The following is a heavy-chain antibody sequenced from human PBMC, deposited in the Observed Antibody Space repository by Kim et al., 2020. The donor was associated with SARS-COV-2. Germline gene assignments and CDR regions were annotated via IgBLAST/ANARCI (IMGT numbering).Heavy chain of an antibody. CDR2: VYHSGST. CDR1: GDSISSPDYY. J-gene: IGHJ4*02. D-gene: IGHD6-13*01. V-gene: IGHV4-31*03. Sequence: SETLSLTCTVSGDSISSPDYYWTWIRQPPGKGLEWMGYVYHSGSTHYNVSLYSRLSISVDTSKNQFSLRLKSLTAADTAVYYCARAAGRIAAAGKIDFCGQGTLVTVSS. CDR3: ARAAGRIAAAGKIDF.